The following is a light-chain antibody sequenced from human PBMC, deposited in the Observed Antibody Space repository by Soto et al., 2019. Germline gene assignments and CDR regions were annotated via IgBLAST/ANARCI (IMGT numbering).Light chain of an antibody. CDR1: NIAIKS. V-gene: IGLV3-21*02. J-gene: IGLJ2*01. Sequence: SYELTQLPSVSEAPGQTARITCGGNNIAIKSVHWYQQKPGQAPVLVVYDDGDRPSGIPERFSGSNSGNTATLTITRVEAGDEADYHCQVWDSSSDHRVVFGGGTKVTVL. CDR2: DDG. CDR3: QVWDSSSDHRVV.